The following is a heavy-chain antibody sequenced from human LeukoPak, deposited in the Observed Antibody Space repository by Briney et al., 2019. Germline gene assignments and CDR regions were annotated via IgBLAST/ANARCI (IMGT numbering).Heavy chain of an antibody. CDR3: AKNAGDGGYYYYLDV. J-gene: IGHJ6*03. Sequence: PGGSLRLSCAASGFTFNNYAMSWVRQAPGKGLEWVSTISGGGDTTYYSVKGRFIISRDNSKNTLFLDSLRAEDTAIYFCAKNAGDGGYYYYLDVWGKGTPVTVSS. CDR2: ISGGGDTT. V-gene: IGHV3-23*01. D-gene: IGHD3-16*01. CDR1: GFTFNNYA.